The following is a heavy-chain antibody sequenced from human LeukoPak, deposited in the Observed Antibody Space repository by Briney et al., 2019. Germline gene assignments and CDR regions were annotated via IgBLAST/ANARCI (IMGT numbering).Heavy chain of an antibody. Sequence: GRSLRLSCAASGFTFSSYSMNWVRQAPGKGLEWVSYISSSSSTIYYADSVKGRFTISRDNAKNSLYLQMNSLRAEDTAVYYCAEGLGSSTSQHYYYYYMDVWGKGTTVTVSS. CDR1: GFTFSSYS. V-gene: IGHV3-48*01. D-gene: IGHD2-2*01. CDR3: AEGLGSSTSQHYYYYYMDV. CDR2: ISSSSSTI. J-gene: IGHJ6*03.